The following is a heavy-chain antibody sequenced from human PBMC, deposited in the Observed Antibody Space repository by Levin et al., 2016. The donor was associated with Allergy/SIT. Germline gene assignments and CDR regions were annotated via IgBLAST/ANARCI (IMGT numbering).Heavy chain of an antibody. Sequence: SQTLSLTCAISGDSVSNNIATWNWIRQSPSRGLEWLGRTYYRLKWYHDYGVSVKSRIIINPDTSKNQFSLQLNSVTPDDTALYYCTRETVGAYNRLDSWGQGTLVTVSS. D-gene: IGHD5-24*01. CDR1: GDSVSNNIAT. J-gene: IGHJ4*02. V-gene: IGHV6-1*01. CDR2: TYYRLKWYH. CDR3: TRETVGAYNRLDS.